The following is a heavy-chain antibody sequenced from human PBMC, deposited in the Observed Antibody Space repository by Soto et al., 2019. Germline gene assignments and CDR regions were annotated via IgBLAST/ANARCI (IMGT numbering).Heavy chain of an antibody. CDR1: GFRFDDYN. V-gene: IGHV3-43*01. CDR3: ARETLSFGSALDV. D-gene: IGHD3-3*01. CDR2: ITWNGGNT. Sequence: GGSLRLSCAASGFRFDDYNIHWVRQAPGKGLEWVSLITWNGGNTYYADSVKGRFTISRDGTTESVSLQMTSLKREDTGLYYCARETLSFGSALDVWGQGTMVTVSS. J-gene: IGHJ6*02.